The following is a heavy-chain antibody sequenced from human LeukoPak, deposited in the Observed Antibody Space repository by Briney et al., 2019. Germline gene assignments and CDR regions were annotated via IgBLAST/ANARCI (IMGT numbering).Heavy chain of an antibody. CDR1: GYTFTSYD. Sequence: ASEKVSCKASGYTFTSYDVQWVRQATGQGLEWMGWMNPNSGNTGYAQRFQGRVTMTRDTSISTAYMEPSSLRSEDTAVYYCARKGKVTAGTHYFDYWGQGTLVTVSS. CDR3: ARKGKVTAGTHYFDY. CDR2: MNPNSGNT. D-gene: IGHD2-21*02. J-gene: IGHJ4*02. V-gene: IGHV1-8*01.